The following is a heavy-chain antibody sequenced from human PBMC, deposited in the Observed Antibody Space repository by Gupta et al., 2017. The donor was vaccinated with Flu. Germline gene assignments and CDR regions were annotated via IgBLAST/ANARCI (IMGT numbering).Heavy chain of an antibody. CDR3: ARQPDKNVFWSGFYTGLAYFDY. CDR2: IKDDGSEK. V-gene: IGHV3-7*01. D-gene: IGHD3-3*01. J-gene: IGHJ4*02. Sequence: EVQMVESGGNLVQPGGSLRLSCAASGFNFNNHWMSSVRQAPGKGLEWVANIKDDGSEKYYVDAVKGRFTISRDNARNSLSLQMRGLRAEDTAIYYCARQPDKNVFWSGFYTGLAYFDYWGQGTLVTVSS. CDR1: GFNFNNHW.